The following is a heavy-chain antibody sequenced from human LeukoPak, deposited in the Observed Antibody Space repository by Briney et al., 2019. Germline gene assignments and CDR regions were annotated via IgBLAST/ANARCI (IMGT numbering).Heavy chain of an antibody. V-gene: IGHV4-31*03. Sequence: SQTLSLTCTVSGGSISSGGYYWSWIRQHPGKGLEWIGYIYYSGSTYYNPSLKSRVTISVDTSKNQFSLKLSSVTAADTAVYYCARELIVVVPAAKGGYSWFDPWGQGTLVTVSS. CDR2: IYYSGST. CDR1: GGSISSGGYY. CDR3: ARELIVVVPAAKGGYSWFDP. D-gene: IGHD2-2*01. J-gene: IGHJ5*02.